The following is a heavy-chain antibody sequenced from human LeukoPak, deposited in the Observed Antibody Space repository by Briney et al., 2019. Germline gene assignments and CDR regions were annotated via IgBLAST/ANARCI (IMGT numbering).Heavy chain of an antibody. V-gene: IGHV3-9*01. CDR2: ISWNSGSI. Sequence: GGSLRLSCAASGFTFDDYAMHWVRQAPGKGLEWVSGISWNSGSIGYADSVKGRFTISRDNAKNSLYLQMNSLRAEDTALYYCAKDMGWRATTVTSYFDCWGPGTLVTVSS. D-gene: IGHD4-17*01. CDR3: AKDMGWRATTVTSYFDC. J-gene: IGHJ4*02. CDR1: GFTFDDYA.